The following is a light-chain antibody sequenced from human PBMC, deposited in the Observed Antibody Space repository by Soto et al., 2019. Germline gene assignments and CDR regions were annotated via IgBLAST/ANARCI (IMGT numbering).Light chain of an antibody. CDR1: SSNIGAGYD. V-gene: IGLV1-40*01. J-gene: IGLJ1*01. Sequence: QSVLTQPPSVSGAPGQRVTISCTGGSSNIGAGYDVHWYQQLPGTAPKLLIYGNTDRPSGVPDRFSGSKSGTSSSLGITGLQAEDEADYYCQSYDSRLSGYVFGTGTKLTVL. CDR2: GNT. CDR3: QSYDSRLSGYV.